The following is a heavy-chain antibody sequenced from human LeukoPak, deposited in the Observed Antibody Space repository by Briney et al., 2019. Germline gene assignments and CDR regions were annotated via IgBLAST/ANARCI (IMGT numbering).Heavy chain of an antibody. J-gene: IGHJ5*02. CDR2: IIPIFGTA. CDR3: ARDQYQLPFLDLGFDP. CDR1: GGTFSSYA. Sequence: GSSVKVSCKASGGTFSSYAINWVRQAPGQGLEWMGGIIPIFGTANYAQKFQGRVTITADESTTTAYMELRSLRSDDTAVYYCARDQYQLPFLDLGFDPWGQGTLVTVSS. D-gene: IGHD2-2*01. V-gene: IGHV1-69*01.